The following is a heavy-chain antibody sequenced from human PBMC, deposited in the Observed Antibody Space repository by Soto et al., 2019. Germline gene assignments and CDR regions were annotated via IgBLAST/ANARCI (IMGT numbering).Heavy chain of an antibody. Sequence: QVLLVQSGAEVKNPGSSVKVSCKPSGTTFDSFTFNWVRQAPGQGLEWMGGFVPMFGSASIAQRFQGRVRITADASTGTGYMELSDLRSEDTDIYYCARAADTTGHYSWVDPWGPGTLVTVSS. D-gene: IGHD3-9*01. CDR2: FVPMFGSA. J-gene: IGHJ5*02. V-gene: IGHV1-69*01. CDR1: GTTFDSFT. CDR3: ARAADTTGHYSWVDP.